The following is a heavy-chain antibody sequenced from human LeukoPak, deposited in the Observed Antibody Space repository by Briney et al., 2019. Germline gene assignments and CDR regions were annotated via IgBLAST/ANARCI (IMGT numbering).Heavy chain of an antibody. CDR3: ARRPRSSSGYYPLPPPFDY. J-gene: IGHJ4*02. V-gene: IGHV1-46*01. D-gene: IGHD3-22*01. CDR2: INPSGGST. Sequence: ASVKVSCKASGYTFTSYYMHWVRQAPGQGLEWMGIINPSGGSTSYAQKFQGRVTMTRDMSTSTVYMELSSLRSEDTAVYYCARRPRSSSGYYPLPPPFDYWGQGTLVTVSS. CDR1: GYTFTSYY.